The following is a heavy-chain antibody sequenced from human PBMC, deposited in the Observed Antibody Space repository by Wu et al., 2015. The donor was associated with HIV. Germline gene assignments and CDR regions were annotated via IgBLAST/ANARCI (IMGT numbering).Heavy chain of an antibody. CDR3: ARTTHWDSSGYDAFDI. J-gene: IGHJ3*02. Sequence: QVQLQQWGAGLLKPSETLSLTCAVYGGSFSGYYWSWIRQPPGKGLEWIGEINHSGSTNYNPSLKSRVTISVDTSKNQFSLKLSSVTAADTAVYYCARTTHWDSSGYDAFDIWGQGTMVTVSS. CDR2: INHSGST. CDR1: GGSFSGYY. V-gene: IGHV4-34*01. D-gene: IGHD3-22*01.